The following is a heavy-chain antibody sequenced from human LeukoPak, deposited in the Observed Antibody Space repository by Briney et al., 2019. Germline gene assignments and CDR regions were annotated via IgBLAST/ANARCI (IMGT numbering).Heavy chain of an antibody. CDR2: ISGSGGST. CDR1: GFTFSSYT. V-gene: IGHV3-23*01. D-gene: IGHD6-13*01. CDR3: APGRSSIAAAGSFEY. J-gene: IGHJ4*02. Sequence: GGSLRLSCAASGFTFSSYTMSWVHQAPGKGLEWVSAISGSGGSTYYADSVKGRFTISRDNSKNTLYLQMNSLRAEDTAVYYCAPGRSSIAAAGSFEYWGQGTLVTVSS.